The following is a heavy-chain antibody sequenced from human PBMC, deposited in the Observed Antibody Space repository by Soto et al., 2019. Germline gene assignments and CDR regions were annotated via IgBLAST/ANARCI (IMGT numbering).Heavy chain of an antibody. CDR2: IIPILRMT. V-gene: IGHV1-69*02. D-gene: IGHD5-12*01. CDR3: ARPRYDYSAYDGSWYFDL. Sequence: QVQLVQSGAEVKKPGFSVRVSCKTSGDTFNSYSIIWVRQAPGQGLEWMGRIIPILRMTNYAQKFQGRVTITADTSTSTAYMELSSLRSEDTAVYYCARPRYDYSAYDGSWYFDLWGRGTQVTVSS. J-gene: IGHJ2*01. CDR1: GDTFNSYS.